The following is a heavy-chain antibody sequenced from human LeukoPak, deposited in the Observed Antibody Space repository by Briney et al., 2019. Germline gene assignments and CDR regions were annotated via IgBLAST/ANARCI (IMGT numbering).Heavy chain of an antibody. Sequence: GGSLRLSCAASGFTFSSYAMSWVRQAPGKGLEWVSAISGSGGSTYYADSVKGQFTISRDNSKNTLYLQMNSLRAEDTAVYYCAKDNTYRNAFDIWGQGTMVTVSS. D-gene: IGHD2-21*01. CDR1: GFTFSSYA. CDR3: AKDNTYRNAFDI. J-gene: IGHJ3*02. V-gene: IGHV3-23*01. CDR2: ISGSGGST.